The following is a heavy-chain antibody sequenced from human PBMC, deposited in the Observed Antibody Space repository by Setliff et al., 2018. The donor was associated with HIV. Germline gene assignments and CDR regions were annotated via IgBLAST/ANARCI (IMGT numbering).Heavy chain of an antibody. Sequence: SETLSLTCTVSGGSISSYYWSWIRQPPGKGLEWIGYVYYTGRTNYNPSLKSRVTISIDTSKNQFSLKLSSVTAADTAVYYCARHQGKYYDSSGYSGWFFDLWGRGTLVTVSS. CDR2: VYYTGRT. V-gene: IGHV4-59*08. D-gene: IGHD3-22*01. CDR3: ARHQGKYYDSSGYSGWFFDL. CDR1: GGSISSYY. J-gene: IGHJ2*01.